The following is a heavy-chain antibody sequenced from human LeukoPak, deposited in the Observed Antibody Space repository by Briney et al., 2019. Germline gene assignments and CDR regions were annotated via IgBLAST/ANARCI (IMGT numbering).Heavy chain of an antibody. D-gene: IGHD3-10*01. Sequence: SETLSLTCAVSGGPFSGYFWSWIRQSSGKGLEWIGEIHDSGTTNYNPSLNSRVTISEDTSKNQFYLNLSSVTAADTAVYYCARRYYYNLGSFPFDFWGQGTLVTVSS. CDR2: IHDSGTT. CDR3: ARRYYYNLGSFPFDF. V-gene: IGHV4-34*01. J-gene: IGHJ4*02. CDR1: GGPFSGYF.